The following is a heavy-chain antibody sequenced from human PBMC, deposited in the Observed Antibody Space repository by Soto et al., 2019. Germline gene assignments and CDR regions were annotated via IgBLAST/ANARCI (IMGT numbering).Heavy chain of an antibody. D-gene: IGHD4-17*01. J-gene: IGHJ5*02. Sequence: QVQLVESGGDFVKPGGSLRLSCAASGFTFSDYYMSWIRQAPGKGLECISYISGSGSSTYYADSVKGRFTVSRANAKKSRYLQMNSLRAEDTAVYYCARDDDYGGTNNWFDPWGQGTVVTVSS. CDR2: ISGSGSST. V-gene: IGHV3-11*01. CDR1: GFTFSDYY. CDR3: ARDDDYGGTNNWFDP.